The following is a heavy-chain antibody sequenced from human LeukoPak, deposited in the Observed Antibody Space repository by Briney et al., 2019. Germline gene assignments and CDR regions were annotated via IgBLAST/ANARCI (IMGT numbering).Heavy chain of an antibody. CDR1: GGSLSSSSYY. CDR3: ASAPQAYYYDSSGRSPFDY. D-gene: IGHD3-22*01. J-gene: IGHJ4*02. CDR2: IYYSGST. Sequence: SETLSLTCTVSGGSLSSSSYYWGWIRQPPGKGLEWIGSIYYSGSTYYNPSLKSRVTISVDTSKNQFSLKLGSVTAADTAVYYCASAPQAYYYDSSGRSPFDYWGQGTLVTVSS. V-gene: IGHV4-39*01.